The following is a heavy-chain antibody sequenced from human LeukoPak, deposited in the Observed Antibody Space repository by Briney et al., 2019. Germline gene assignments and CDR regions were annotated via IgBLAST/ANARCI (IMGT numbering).Heavy chain of an antibody. CDR3: ARGNYYYYMDV. V-gene: IGHV4-34*01. J-gene: IGHJ6*03. CDR1: GGSFSGYY. CDR2: INHSGST. Sequence: SETLSLTCAVYGGSFSGYYWSWIRQPPGKGLEWIGEINHSGSTNYNPSLKSRVTISVDTSKNQFSLKLSSVTAADTAVYYCARGNYYYYMDVWGKGTTVTVSS.